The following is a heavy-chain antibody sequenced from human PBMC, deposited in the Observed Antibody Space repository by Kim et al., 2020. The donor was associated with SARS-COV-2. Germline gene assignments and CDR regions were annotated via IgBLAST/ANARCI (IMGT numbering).Heavy chain of an antibody. V-gene: IGHV4-39*01. J-gene: IGHJ6*02. CDR2: IYYSGST. Sequence: SETLSLTCTVSGGSISSSSYYWGWIRQPPGKGLEWIGSIYYSGSTYYNPSLKSRVTISVDTSKNQFSLKLSSVTAADTAVYYCARQLITFGGAKRYYYYYGMDVWGQGTTVTVSS. CDR1: GGSISSSSYY. D-gene: IGHD3-16*01. CDR3: ARQLITFGGAKRYYYYYGMDV.